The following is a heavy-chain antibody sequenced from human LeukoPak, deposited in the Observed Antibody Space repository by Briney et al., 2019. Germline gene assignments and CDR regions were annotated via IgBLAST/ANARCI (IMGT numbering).Heavy chain of an antibody. V-gene: IGHV3-30*02. CDR3: ANERFTMIDY. Sequence: GGSLRLSCAASGFTFNSYWLSWVRQAPGKGLEWVAFIRYDGSNKYYADSVKGRFTISRDNSKNTLYLQMNSLRAEGTAVYYCANERFTMIDYWGQGTLVTVSS. CDR1: GFTFNSYW. J-gene: IGHJ4*02. CDR2: IRYDGSNK. D-gene: IGHD3-22*01.